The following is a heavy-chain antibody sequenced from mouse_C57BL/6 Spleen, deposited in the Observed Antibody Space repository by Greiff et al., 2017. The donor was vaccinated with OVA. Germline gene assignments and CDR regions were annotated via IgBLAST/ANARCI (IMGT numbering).Heavy chain of an antibody. J-gene: IGHJ3*01. Sequence: QVQLKQPGAELVMPGASVKLSCKASGYTFTSYWMHWVKQRPGQGLEWIGEIDPSDSYTNYNQKFKGKSTLTVDKSSSTAYMQLSSLTSEDSAVYYCARRLYGNYAWFAYWGQGTLVTVSA. D-gene: IGHD2-1*01. CDR2: IDPSDSYT. CDR1: GYTFTSYW. V-gene: IGHV1-69*01. CDR3: ARRLYGNYAWFAY.